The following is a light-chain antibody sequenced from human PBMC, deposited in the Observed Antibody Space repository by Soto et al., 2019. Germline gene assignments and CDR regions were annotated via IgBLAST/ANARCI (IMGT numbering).Light chain of an antibody. CDR3: QQYNSIMWT. CDR1: QSISSW. CDR2: DAS. J-gene: IGKJ1*01. Sequence: DIQMTQSPSTLSASVGDRVTITCRASQSISSWLAWYQQKPGKAPKLLIYDASSLESGVPSSFSGSGSGTEFTLTISSLQPDDFATYYCQQYNSIMWTFGQGTKVDIK. V-gene: IGKV1-5*01.